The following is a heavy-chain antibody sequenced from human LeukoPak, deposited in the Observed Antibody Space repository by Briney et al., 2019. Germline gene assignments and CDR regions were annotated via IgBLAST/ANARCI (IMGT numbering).Heavy chain of an antibody. J-gene: IGHJ3*02. CDR1: GFTFSSYA. CDR3: AKDLEGYCGGDCPDAFDI. D-gene: IGHD2-21*02. V-gene: IGHV3-23*01. CDR2: ISGSGGST. Sequence: PGGSLRLSCAASGFTFSSYAMSWVRQAPGKGLEWVSAISGSGGSTYYADSVKGRFTISRDNSKNTLYLQMNSLRAEDTAVYYCAKDLEGYCGGDCPDAFDIWGQGTMVTVSS.